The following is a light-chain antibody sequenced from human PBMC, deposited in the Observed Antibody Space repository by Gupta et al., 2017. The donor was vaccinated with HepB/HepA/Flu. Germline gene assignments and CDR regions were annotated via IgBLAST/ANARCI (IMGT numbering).Light chain of an antibody. J-gene: IGLJ2*01. CDR3: ASWDDSLNGVI. V-gene: IGLV1-44*01. CDR1: SSNIGRNS. Sequence: QSVLSQPPSASGTPGQRVTISCFGSSSNIGRNSVNWYQQLPGTAPKLLMYSNDQRPSGVPDRFSGSKSGTSASLAISGPQSEDEADYYCASWDDSLNGVIFGGGTNLTVL. CDR2: SND.